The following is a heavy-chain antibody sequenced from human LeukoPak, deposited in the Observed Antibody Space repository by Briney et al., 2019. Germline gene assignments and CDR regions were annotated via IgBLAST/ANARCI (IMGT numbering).Heavy chain of an antibody. Sequence: SETLSLTCTVSGVSISSYYWSWIRQPPGKGLEWIGYIYYSGSTNYNPSLKSRVTISVDTSKKQFSLKLNSVTAADPAVYYCARDSNGWYYWFDPWGQGTLVTVSS. CDR2: IYYSGST. J-gene: IGHJ5*02. V-gene: IGHV4-59*01. D-gene: IGHD6-19*01. CDR3: ARDSNGWYYWFDP. CDR1: GVSISSYY.